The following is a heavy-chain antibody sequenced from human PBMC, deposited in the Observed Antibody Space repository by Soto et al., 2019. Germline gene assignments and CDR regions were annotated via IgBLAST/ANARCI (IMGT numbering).Heavy chain of an antibody. J-gene: IGHJ3*02. CDR2: INGDGSST. Sequence: EVQVVESGGGIVQPGGSLRLSCAGSGFTFSHYWMHWVRQAPGEGLVWISRINGDGSSTSYGDSVKGRFTISRDNAKNTLYLQMNTLRHEDTAVYYCAVRGDYDAFDMWGQGTMVTVSS. CDR1: GFTFSHYW. V-gene: IGHV3-74*01. CDR3: AVRGDYDAFDM. D-gene: IGHD4-17*01.